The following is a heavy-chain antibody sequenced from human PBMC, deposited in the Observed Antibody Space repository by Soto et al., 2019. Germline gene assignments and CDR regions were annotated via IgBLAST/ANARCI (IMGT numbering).Heavy chain of an antibody. Sequence: PSGTLALTCGASGGSIKSYWGSWIRQPAGKGLEWIGRIYSSATTDYNPSLNSRATMSVESSKNQFSLKLSSVTSAYTAVYYCARDISSFSYGVGYWGQGIQVTVSS. J-gene: IGHJ4*02. CDR1: GGSIKSYW. V-gene: IGHV4-4*07. D-gene: IGHD3-10*01. CDR2: IYSSATT. CDR3: ARDISSFSYGVGY.